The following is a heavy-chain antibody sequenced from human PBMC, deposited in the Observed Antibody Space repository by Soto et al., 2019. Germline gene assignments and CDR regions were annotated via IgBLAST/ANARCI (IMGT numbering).Heavy chain of an antibody. J-gene: IGHJ3*02. D-gene: IGHD6-13*01. CDR1: GGTFSNHA. V-gene: IGHV1-69*12. Sequence: QVHLVQSGAEVKKPGSSVKVSCKASGGTFSNHAINWVRQAPGQGLEWMGRIIPIFTTTNYAQKFQGRVRITADESTITAYMELSRLKHDDTAVYYCAREVAADGTFRDDVFDIWGQETLVTVSS. CDR3: AREVAADGTFRDDVFDI. CDR2: IIPIFTTT.